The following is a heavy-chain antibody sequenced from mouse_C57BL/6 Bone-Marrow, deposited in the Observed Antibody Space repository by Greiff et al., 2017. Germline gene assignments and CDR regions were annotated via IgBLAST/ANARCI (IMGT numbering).Heavy chain of an antibody. V-gene: IGHV1-82*01. J-gene: IGHJ1*03. CDR2: IYPGDGDT. CDR1: GYAFSSSW. Sequence: QVQLQQSGPELVKPGASVKISCKASGYAFSSSWMNWVKQRPGKGLEWIGRIYPGDGDTNYNGKFKGKATLTAAKSSSTAYMQLSSLTAEDSAVYCCARRRYFDVWGTGATVTVSS. CDR3: ARRRYFDV.